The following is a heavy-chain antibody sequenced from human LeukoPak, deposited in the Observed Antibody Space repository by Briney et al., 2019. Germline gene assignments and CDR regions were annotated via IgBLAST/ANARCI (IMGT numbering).Heavy chain of an antibody. D-gene: IGHD6-19*01. CDR2: INSDGSST. V-gene: IGHV3-74*01. CDR1: GFTFSSYW. Sequence: PGGSLRLSCAASGFTFSSYWMHWVRQAPGKGLVWVSRINSDGSSTSYAGSVKGRFTISRDNAKNTLYLQMNSLRAEDTAVYYCARELLSRIAVAMAHPFDYWGQGTLVTVSS. J-gene: IGHJ4*02. CDR3: ARELLSRIAVAMAHPFDY.